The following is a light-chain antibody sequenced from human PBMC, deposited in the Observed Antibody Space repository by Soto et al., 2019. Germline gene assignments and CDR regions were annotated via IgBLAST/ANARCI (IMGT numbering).Light chain of an antibody. J-gene: IGKJ4*01. CDR2: GAS. Sequence: EIVLTHSPGTLSLSPWERATLSCRASQSVSSNYLAWYQHRPGQAPRLLIYGASSRATGIPDRFSGSGSGTDFTLTISRLEPEDFAVYYCQQYATSPALTFGGGTKVDIK. CDR3: QQYATSPALT. CDR1: QSVSSNY. V-gene: IGKV3-20*01.